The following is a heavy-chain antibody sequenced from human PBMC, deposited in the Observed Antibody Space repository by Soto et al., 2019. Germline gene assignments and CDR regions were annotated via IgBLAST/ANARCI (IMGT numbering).Heavy chain of an antibody. CDR3: TRQHPHHYDSSGYFDY. V-gene: IGHV4-39*01. J-gene: IGHJ4*02. CDR2: IFYTGRT. D-gene: IGHD3-22*01. CDR1: DGSISTSSYY. Sequence: QLQMQEPGPGLVKPSETLSLTCTVSDGSISTSSYYWGWIRQSPGKGREWIGTIFYTGRTYYNPSTEIRVPLSVDTSKNPFSLNLTSVTAADTAVYYCTRQHPHHYDSSGYFDYWGQGTLVTVSS.